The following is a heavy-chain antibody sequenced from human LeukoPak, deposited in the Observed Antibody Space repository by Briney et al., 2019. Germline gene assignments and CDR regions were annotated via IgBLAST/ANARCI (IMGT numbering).Heavy chain of an antibody. CDR1: GYTFTGYY. J-gene: IGHJ1*01. CDR3: ALGSSGYYHLAEYFQH. Sequence: ASVKVSCKASGYTFTGYYMHWVRQAPGQGLEWMGWINPNSGGTNYAQKFQGRVTMTRDTSISTAYMELSRLRSDDTAVYYCALGSSGYYHLAEYFQHWGQGTLVTVSS. V-gene: IGHV1-2*02. D-gene: IGHD3-22*01. CDR2: INPNSGGT.